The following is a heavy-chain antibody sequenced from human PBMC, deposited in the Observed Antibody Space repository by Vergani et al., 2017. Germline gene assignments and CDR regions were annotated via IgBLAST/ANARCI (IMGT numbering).Heavy chain of an antibody. CDR2: INHSGST. V-gene: IGHV4-34*01. J-gene: IGHJ6*02. CDR1: GGSFSGYY. CDR3: ASWADGLTGTGYYYYYGMDV. D-gene: IGHD1-20*01. Sequence: QVQLQQWGAGLLKPSETLSLTCAVYGGSFSGYYWSWIRQPPGKGLEWIGEINHSGSTNYNPSLKSRVTISVDTSKNQFSLKLSSVTAAATAVYYWASWADGLTGTGYYYYYGMDVWGQGTTVTVSS.